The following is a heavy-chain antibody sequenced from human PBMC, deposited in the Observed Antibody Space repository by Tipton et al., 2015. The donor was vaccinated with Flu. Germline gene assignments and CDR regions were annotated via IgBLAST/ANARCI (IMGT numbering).Heavy chain of an antibody. Sequence: QLVQSGAEVKKPGASVKVSCKASGYTFTSYGISWVRQAPGQGLEWMGWISAYNGNTDYAQKLQGRVTMTTDTSTSTAYMELRSLRSDDTAVYYCARDPGGPWGVVSENWFDPWGQGTLVTVSS. J-gene: IGHJ5*02. CDR2: ISAYNGNT. CDR3: ARDPGGPWGVVSENWFDP. D-gene: IGHD2-15*01. CDR1: GYTFTSYG. V-gene: IGHV1-18*01.